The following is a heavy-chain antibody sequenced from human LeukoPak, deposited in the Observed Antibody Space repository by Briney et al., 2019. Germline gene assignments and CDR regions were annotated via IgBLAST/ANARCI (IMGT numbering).Heavy chain of an antibody. J-gene: IGHJ4*02. CDR2: IKEDGSDK. CDR1: GFGFSTYW. Sequence: PGGSLRLSCAASGFGFSTYWMSWVRQAPGKGLEWVANIKEDGSDKYYVDSVKGRFTISRDNSKNTLYLQMNSLRAEDTAVYYCASDSYGYEFDYWGQGTLVTVSS. D-gene: IGHD5-18*01. V-gene: IGHV3-7*03. CDR3: ASDSYGYEFDY.